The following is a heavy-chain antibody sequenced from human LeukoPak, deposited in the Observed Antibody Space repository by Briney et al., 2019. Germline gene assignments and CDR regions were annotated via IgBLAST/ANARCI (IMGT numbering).Heavy chain of an antibody. CDR3: ASLRSSSWYLSLANYGMDV. CDR1: GFTFSSYS. D-gene: IGHD6-13*01. CDR2: ISSGSGTI. Sequence: GGSLRLSCEASGFTFSSYSMNWVRQAPGKGLEWVSYISSGSGTIYYADSVKGRFTISRDNAKKSLYLHMNSLRAEDTAVYYCASLRSSSWYLSLANYGMDVWGQGTTVTVSS. J-gene: IGHJ6*02. V-gene: IGHV3-48*04.